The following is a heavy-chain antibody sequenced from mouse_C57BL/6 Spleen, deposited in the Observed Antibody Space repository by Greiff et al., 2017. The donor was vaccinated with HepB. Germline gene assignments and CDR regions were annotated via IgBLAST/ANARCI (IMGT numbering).Heavy chain of an antibody. CDR1: GYTFTDYY. CDR2: IYPGSGNT. J-gene: IGHJ2*01. Sequence: QVQLQQSGAELVRPGASVKLSCKASGYTFTDYYINWVKQRPGQGLEWIARIYPGSGNTYYNEKFKGKATLTAEKSSSTAYMQLSSLTSEDSAVHFCAINYSYFDYWGQGTTLTVSS. CDR3: AINYSYFDY. V-gene: IGHV1-76*01. D-gene: IGHD2-1*01.